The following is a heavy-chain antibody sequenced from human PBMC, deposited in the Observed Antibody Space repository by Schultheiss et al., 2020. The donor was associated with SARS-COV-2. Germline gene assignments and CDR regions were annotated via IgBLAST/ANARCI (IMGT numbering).Heavy chain of an antibody. V-gene: IGHV4-4*07. Sequence: SETLSLTCTVSGGSISSYYWSWIRQPAGKGLEWIGRIYTSGSTNYNPSLKSRVTMSVDRSKNQFSLKLSSVTAADTAVYYCARGGPGYSYGSYYFDYWGQGTLVTVSS. CDR2: IYTSGST. CDR1: GGSISSYY. D-gene: IGHD5-18*01. J-gene: IGHJ4*02. CDR3: ARGGPGYSYGSYYFDY.